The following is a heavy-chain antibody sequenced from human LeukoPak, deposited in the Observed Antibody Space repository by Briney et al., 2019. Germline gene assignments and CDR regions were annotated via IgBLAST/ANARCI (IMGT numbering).Heavy chain of an antibody. J-gene: IGHJ3*02. D-gene: IGHD3-16*01. CDR2: ISGDGGST. V-gene: IGHV3-43*02. CDR3: AKDLLVGRFEAFDI. CDR1: GFTFDDYA. Sequence: GGSLRLSCAASGFTFDDYAMHWDRQAPGKGLEWVSLISGDGGSTYYADSVKGRFTISGDNSKNSLYLQMNSLRTEDTALYYCAKDLLVGRFEAFDIWGQGTMVTVSS.